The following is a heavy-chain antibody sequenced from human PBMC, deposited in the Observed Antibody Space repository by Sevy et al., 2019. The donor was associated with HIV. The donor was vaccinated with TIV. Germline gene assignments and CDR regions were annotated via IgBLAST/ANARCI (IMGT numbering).Heavy chain of an antibody. Sequence: SETLSLTCAVYGGSFSGYYWSWIRQPPGKGLEWIGEINHSGSTNYNPSLKSRVTISVETSKNQFSLKLSSVTAADTAVYYCARGDPNDIVVVVSRSGYYFDYWGQGTLVTVSS. CDR3: ARGDPNDIVVVVSRSGYYFDY. J-gene: IGHJ4*02. CDR1: GGSFSGYY. D-gene: IGHD2-15*01. CDR2: INHSGST. V-gene: IGHV4-34*01.